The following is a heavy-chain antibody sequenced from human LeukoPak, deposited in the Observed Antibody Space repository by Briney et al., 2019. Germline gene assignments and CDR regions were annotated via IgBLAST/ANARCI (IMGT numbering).Heavy chain of an antibody. Sequence: SETLSLTCTVSGGSISSYYWSWIRQPPGKGLEWIGEINHSGSTNYNPSLKSRVTISVDTSKNQFSLKLSSVTAADTAVYYCARGRNYGDYSQWGQGTLVTVSS. CDR1: GGSISSYY. CDR2: INHSGST. D-gene: IGHD4-17*01. CDR3: ARGRNYGDYSQ. J-gene: IGHJ4*02. V-gene: IGHV4-34*01.